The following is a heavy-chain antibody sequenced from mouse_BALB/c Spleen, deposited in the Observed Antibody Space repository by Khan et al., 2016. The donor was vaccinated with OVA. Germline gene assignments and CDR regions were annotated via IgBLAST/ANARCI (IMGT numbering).Heavy chain of an antibody. V-gene: IGHV2-2*02. D-gene: IGHD2-4*01. CDR1: GFSLTTYG. Sequence: QVQLKQSGPGLVQPSQSLSITCTVSGFSLTTYGVHWVRQSPGKGLGWRGVIWRGGSTDYNAAFISRLSISKDSSKSQVFFKMNSLQVNDTAIYYCARNYDYDEGLAYWGQGTLVTVSA. J-gene: IGHJ3*01. CDR2: IWRGGST. CDR3: ARNYDYDEGLAY.